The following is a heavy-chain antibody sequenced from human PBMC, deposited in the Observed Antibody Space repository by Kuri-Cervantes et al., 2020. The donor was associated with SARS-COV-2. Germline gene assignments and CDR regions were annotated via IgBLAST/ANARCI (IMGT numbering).Heavy chain of an antibody. CDR1: GFTFSSYS. J-gene: IGHJ6*03. CDR2: IKSKTDGGTT. V-gene: IGHV3-15*01. Sequence: GESLKISCAASGFTFSSYSMNWVRQAPGKGLEWVGRIKSKTDGGTTDYAAPVKGRFTISRDDSKNTLYLQMNSLKTEDTAVYYCTRVVRGVIGGHYYYYYMDVWGKGTTVTVSS. CDR3: TRVVRGVIGGHYYYYYMDV. D-gene: IGHD3-10*01.